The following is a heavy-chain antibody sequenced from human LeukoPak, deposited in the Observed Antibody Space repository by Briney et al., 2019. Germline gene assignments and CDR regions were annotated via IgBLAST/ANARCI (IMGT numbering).Heavy chain of an antibody. Sequence: SETLSLTCTVSGGSISNYYWSWIRQSPGKGLARIGYMYYSGGTNYNPSLKSRVTISVDTSKNQFSLKLTSVTAADTAVYYCARVRRYSGRSDVFDIWGQGTMVTVSS. D-gene: IGHD1-26*01. J-gene: IGHJ3*02. CDR3: ARVRRYSGRSDVFDI. CDR1: GGSISNYY. V-gene: IGHV4-59*01. CDR2: MYYSGGT.